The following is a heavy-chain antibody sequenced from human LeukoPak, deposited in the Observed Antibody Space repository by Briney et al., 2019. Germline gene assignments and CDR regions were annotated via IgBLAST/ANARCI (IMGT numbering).Heavy chain of an antibody. CDR2: INPNSGGT. Sequence: ASVKVSCKASGYTFTGYYMHWVRQAPGQGLEWMGRINPNSGGTNFAQKFQGRVTMTRDTSISTAYMELSRLRSDDTAVYYCARELDPHYFDYWGQGTLVTVSS. CDR3: ARELDPHYFDY. CDR1: GYTFTGYY. V-gene: IGHV1-2*06. D-gene: IGHD6-6*01. J-gene: IGHJ4*02.